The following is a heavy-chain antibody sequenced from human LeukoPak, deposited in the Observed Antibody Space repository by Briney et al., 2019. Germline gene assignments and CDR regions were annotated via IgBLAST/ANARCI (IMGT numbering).Heavy chain of an antibody. D-gene: IGHD6-25*01. Sequence: AGGSLRLSCAASGFTFSSYGMSWVRQAPGKGLEWVSVIYTDGNTYYAVSVKGRFTISRDNSKNTLYLQMNSLRADDTAVYYCVRDGYRDWGQGTLVTVSS. CDR2: IYTDGNT. V-gene: IGHV3-66*01. CDR3: VRDGYRD. J-gene: IGHJ4*02. CDR1: GFTFSSYG.